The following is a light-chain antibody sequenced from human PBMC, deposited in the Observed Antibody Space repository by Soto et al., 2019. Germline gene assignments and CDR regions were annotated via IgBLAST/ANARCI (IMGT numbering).Light chain of an antibody. CDR1: SGDVGGYNY. CDR2: EVS. CDR3: TSYTSSSTWV. J-gene: IGLJ3*02. Sequence: QSALTQPASVSGYPGQSITISCTGTSGDVGGYNYVSWYQQHPDKAPKLMIYEVSNRPSGVSNRFSGSKSGNTASLTISGLQAEDEADYYCTSYTSSSTWVFGGGTKVTVL. V-gene: IGLV2-14*01.